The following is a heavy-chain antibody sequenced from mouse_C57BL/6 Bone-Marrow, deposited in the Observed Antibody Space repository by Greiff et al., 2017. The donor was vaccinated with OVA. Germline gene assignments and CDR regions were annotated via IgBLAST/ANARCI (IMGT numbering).Heavy chain of an antibody. V-gene: IGHV7-3*01. D-gene: IGHD1-1*01. J-gene: IGHJ3*01. Sequence: EVKLVESGGGLVQPGGSLSLSCAASGFTFTDYYMSWVRQPPGKALEWLGFIRNKANGYTTEYSASVKGRFTISRDNSQSILYLQMNALRAEDSATYYCARHYYGSSWVFAYWGQGTLVTVSA. CDR2: IRNKANGYTT. CDR3: ARHYYGSSWVFAY. CDR1: GFTFTDYY.